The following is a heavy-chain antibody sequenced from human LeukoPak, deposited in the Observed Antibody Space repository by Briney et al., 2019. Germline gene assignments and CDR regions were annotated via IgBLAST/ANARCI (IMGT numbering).Heavy chain of an antibody. CDR1: GGSISSYY. CDR2: ISYSGST. CDR3: ARAPYSSGWYGTAGYFDY. J-gene: IGHJ4*02. V-gene: IGHV4-59*12. Sequence: SETLSLTCTVSGGSISSYYWSWIRQPPGKGLEWIGYISYSGSTNYNPSLKSRVTISVDTSKNQFSLKLSSVTAADTAVYYCARAPYSSGWYGTAGYFDYWGQGTLVTVSS. D-gene: IGHD6-19*01.